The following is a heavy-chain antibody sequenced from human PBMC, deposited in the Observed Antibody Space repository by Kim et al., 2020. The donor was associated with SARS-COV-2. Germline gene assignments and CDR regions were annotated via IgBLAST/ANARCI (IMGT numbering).Heavy chain of an antibody. CDR1: GFTVSSNY. V-gene: IGHV3-53*01. Sequence: GGSLRLSCAASGFTVSSNYMNWVRQAPGKGLEWVSSIYSGGNTYYSASVKDRFSISTDNYTNTPFLQMMSLIAAEATVEYCSRSVVLHSTPCYYFDYGG. CDR3: SRSVVLHSTPCYYFDY. J-gene: IGHJ4*01. CDR2: IYSGGNT. D-gene: IGHD6-13*01.